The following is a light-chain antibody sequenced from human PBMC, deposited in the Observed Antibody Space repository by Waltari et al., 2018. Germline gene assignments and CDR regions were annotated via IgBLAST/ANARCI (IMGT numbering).Light chain of an antibody. CDR3: MQGTHWPRT. V-gene: IGKV2-30*01. Sequence: DVVMTQSPLSLPVTLGQPASIFCRSSQSLVYSDGNTYLNWFQQRPGQSPRRLIYKVSXXDSXXXYXXXXSXSGXXFXLKISXXXAEDVGVYYCMQGTHWPRTXGQGTRLEI. J-gene: IGKJ5*01. CDR2: KVS. CDR1: QSLVYSDGNTY.